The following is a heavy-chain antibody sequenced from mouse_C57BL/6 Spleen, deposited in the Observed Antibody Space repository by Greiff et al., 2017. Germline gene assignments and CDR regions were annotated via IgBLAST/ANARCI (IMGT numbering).Heavy chain of an antibody. CDR1: GYTFTSYW. J-gene: IGHJ1*03. Sequence: QVQLKQPGAELVKPGASVKVSCKASGYTFTSYWMHWVKQRPGQGLEWIGRIHPSDSDTNYNQKFKGKATLTVDKSSSTAYMQLSSLTSEDSAFYYCAIGSSYVDWYFDVWGTGTTVTVSS. V-gene: IGHV1-74*01. CDR3: AIGSSYVDWYFDV. D-gene: IGHD1-1*01. CDR2: IHPSDSDT.